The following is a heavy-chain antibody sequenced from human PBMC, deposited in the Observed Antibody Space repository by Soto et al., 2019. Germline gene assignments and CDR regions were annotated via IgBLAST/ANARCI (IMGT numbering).Heavy chain of an antibody. CDR2: INSGTGNT. D-gene: IGHD2-15*01. Sequence: ASVKVSCKASGYTFTSYAMHWVRQAPEQGFAWMGWINSGTGNTKYLQKFQGRVTITRDTSASTAYMELSSLISEDTAVYYCARVFPVGSPCDPWGKVCLVTGCS. CDR3: ARVFPVGSPCDP. CDR1: GYTFTSYA. J-gene: IGHJ5*02. V-gene: IGHV1-3*01.